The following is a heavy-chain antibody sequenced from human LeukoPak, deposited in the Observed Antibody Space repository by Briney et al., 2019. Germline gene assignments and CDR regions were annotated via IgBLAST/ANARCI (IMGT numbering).Heavy chain of an antibody. Sequence: GGSLRLSCAASGFTFSSYSMNWVRQAPGKGLEWVSSISSSSSYIYYADSVRGRFTISRDNAKNSLYLQMNSLRAEDTAVYYCARAGVPAAINYWGQGTLVTVSS. D-gene: IGHD2-2*02. V-gene: IGHV3-21*01. CDR2: ISSSSSYI. CDR3: ARAGVPAAINY. CDR1: GFTFSSYS. J-gene: IGHJ4*02.